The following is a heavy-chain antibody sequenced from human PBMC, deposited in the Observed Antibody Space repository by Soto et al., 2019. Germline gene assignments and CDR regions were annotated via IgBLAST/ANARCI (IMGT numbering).Heavy chain of an antibody. CDR3: XXXGGEWEPADY. V-gene: IGHV1-18*02. D-gene: IGHD1-26*01. J-gene: IGHJ4*02. CDR2: ISAYSGNT. Sequence: GPEVKKPGASVKVSCKASGYTLSNNGIGWVRQAPGQGLEWMGWISAYSGNTIYAQKFQGRVTMTTDTSTSTAYMDLRSLRXXXXXXXXXXXXGGEWEPADYWGQGTLVTVSS. CDR1: GYTLSNNG.